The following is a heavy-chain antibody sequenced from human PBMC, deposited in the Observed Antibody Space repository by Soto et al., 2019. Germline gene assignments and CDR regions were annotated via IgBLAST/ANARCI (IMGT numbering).Heavy chain of an antibody. CDR3: AKGVGSGSSLIDY. CDR1: GFTFDDYA. CDR2: ISWNSGSI. D-gene: IGHD3-10*01. V-gene: IGHV3-9*01. J-gene: IGHJ4*02. Sequence: EVQLVESGGGLVQPGRSLRLSCAASGFTFDDYAMRWVRQAPGKGLEWVSGISWNSGSIGYADSVKGRFTISRDNAKNSLYLQMNSLRAEDTALYYCAKGVGSGSSLIDYWGQGTLVTVSS.